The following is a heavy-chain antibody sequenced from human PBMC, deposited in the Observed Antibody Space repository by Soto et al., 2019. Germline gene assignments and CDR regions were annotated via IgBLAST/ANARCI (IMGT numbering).Heavy chain of an antibody. J-gene: IGHJ6*03. V-gene: IGHV3-23*01. CDR3: AKGRLRYFDWSDMDV. Sequence: PGGSMRLSWAASGFTFSGHAMRWVSKATGKGLEWVSAISGSGGSTYYADSVKGRFTISRDNSKNTLYLQMNSLRAEDTAVYYCAKGRLRYFDWSDMDVWGKGTTVTVSS. CDR1: GFTFSGHA. D-gene: IGHD3-9*01. CDR2: ISGSGGST.